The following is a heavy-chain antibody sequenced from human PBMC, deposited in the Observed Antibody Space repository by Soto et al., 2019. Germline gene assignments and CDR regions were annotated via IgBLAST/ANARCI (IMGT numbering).Heavy chain of an antibody. D-gene: IGHD3-16*01. CDR3: AQSTPFAFKRYYFDL. V-gene: IGHV2-5*02. Sequence: QLTLTESGPTLVQPTQTLTLTCTLSGFSLSTTTVGVGCIRQPPGKALAWLALIYRDDDRRYIPSLKNRLAITKGTSGGQEVLTMTIMDPVDTATYYCAQSTPFAFKRYYFDLWCPAILVSVSS. CDR2: IYRDDDR. CDR1: GFSLSTTTVG. J-gene: IGHJ4*02.